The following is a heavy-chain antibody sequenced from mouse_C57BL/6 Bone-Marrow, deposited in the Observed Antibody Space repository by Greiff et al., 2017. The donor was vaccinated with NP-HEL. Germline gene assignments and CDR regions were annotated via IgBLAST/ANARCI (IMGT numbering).Heavy chain of an antibody. CDR3: ARQYDY. V-gene: IGHV1-59*01. J-gene: IGHJ2*01. CDR1: GYTFTSYW. CDR2: IDPSYSYT. Sequence: VQLQQSGAELVRPGTSVKLSCKASGYTFTSYWMHWVKQRPGQGLEWIGVIDPSYSYTNYNQKFKGKATLTVDTSSSTAYMQLSSLTSEDSAVYYCARQYDYWGQGTTLTVSS.